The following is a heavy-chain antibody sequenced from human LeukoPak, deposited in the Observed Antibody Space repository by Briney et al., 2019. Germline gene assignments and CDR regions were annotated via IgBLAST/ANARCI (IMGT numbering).Heavy chain of an antibody. D-gene: IGHD3-10*01. CDR2: ISWNSGSI. CDR3: AKSWGSGSYVFDY. J-gene: IGHJ4*02. CDR1: GFTFDDYA. V-gene: IGHV3-9*01. Sequence: GGSLRLSCAASGFTFDDYAMHWVRQAPGKGPEWVSGISWNSGSIGYADSVKGRFTISRDNAKNSLYLQMNSLRAEDTALYYCAKSWGSGSYVFDYWGQGTLVTVSS.